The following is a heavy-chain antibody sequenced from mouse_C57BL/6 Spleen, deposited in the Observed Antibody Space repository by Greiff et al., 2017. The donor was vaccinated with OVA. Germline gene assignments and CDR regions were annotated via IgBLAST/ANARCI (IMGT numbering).Heavy chain of an antibody. CDR1: GYSFTGYY. CDR2: INPSTGGT. V-gene: IGHV1-42*01. CDR3: ARSGIYYGNYVGFDY. D-gene: IGHD2-1*01. Sequence: VQLQQSGPELVKPGASVKISCKASGYSFTGYYMNWVKQSPEKSLEWIGEINPSTGGTTYNQKFKAKATLTVDKSSSTAYMQLKSLTSEDSAVYYCARSGIYYGNYVGFDYWGQGTTLTVSS. J-gene: IGHJ2*01.